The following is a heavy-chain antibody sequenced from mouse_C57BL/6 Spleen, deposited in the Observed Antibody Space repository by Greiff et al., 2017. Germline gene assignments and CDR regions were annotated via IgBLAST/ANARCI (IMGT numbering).Heavy chain of an antibody. CDR2: IYPGDGDT. CDR3: ARSYYDYDGRFYYAMDY. J-gene: IGHJ4*01. Sequence: VQLVESGAELVKPGASVKISCKASGYAFSSYWMNWVKQRPGKGLEWIGQIYPGDGDTNYNGKFKGKATLTADKSSSTAYMQLSSLTSEDSAVYFWARSYYDYDGRFYYAMDYWGQGTSVTVSS. CDR1: GYAFSSYW. D-gene: IGHD2-4*01. V-gene: IGHV1-80*01.